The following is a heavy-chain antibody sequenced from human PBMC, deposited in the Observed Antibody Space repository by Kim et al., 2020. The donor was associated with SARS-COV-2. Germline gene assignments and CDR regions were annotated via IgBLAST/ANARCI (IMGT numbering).Heavy chain of an antibody. CDR3: AKDTHDGDYVR. V-gene: IGHV3-9*01. D-gene: IGHD4-17*01. J-gene: IGHJ4*02. Sequence: GGSLRLSCAASGFTFGDYAMHWVRQAPGKGLEWVSGISWNSGGIGYADSVKGRFTISRDNAKNSLYLQMNSLRAEDTALYYCAKDTHDGDYVRWGQGTLVTVSS. CDR2: ISWNSGGI. CDR1: GFTFGDYA.